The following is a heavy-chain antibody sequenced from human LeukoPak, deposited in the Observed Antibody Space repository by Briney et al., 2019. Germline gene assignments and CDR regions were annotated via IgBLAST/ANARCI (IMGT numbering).Heavy chain of an antibody. CDR2: ISSTGTYI. V-gene: IGHV3-21*01. CDR3: ARDLDYSTGFDY. J-gene: IGHJ4*02. D-gene: IGHD4-11*01. Sequence: PGESLRLSCATSGFTFSSSTFGGYTMNWVRQAPGKGLEWVSSISSTGTYIYYTDSVKGRFTISRDIANSLLYLQMNSLRADDTAVYYCARDLDYSTGFDYWGQGTLVTVSS. CDR1: GFTFSSSTFGGYT.